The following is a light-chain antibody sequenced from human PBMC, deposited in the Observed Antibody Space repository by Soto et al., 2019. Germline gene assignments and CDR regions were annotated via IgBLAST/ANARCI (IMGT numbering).Light chain of an antibody. CDR2: WAS. CDR1: QSVLYSSNNKNY. J-gene: IGKJ2*01. Sequence: DIVMTQSPDSLAVSLGERATINCKSSQSVLYSSNNKNYLAWYQQKAGQPPKLLFYWASTRESGVPDRFGGSGSGTDFTLTITSLQAEDVAVYYCHQYYATPHTFGQGTKLEIK. V-gene: IGKV4-1*01. CDR3: HQYYATPHT.